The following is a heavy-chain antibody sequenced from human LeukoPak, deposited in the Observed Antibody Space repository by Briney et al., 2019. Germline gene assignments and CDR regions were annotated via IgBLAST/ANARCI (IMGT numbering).Heavy chain of an antibody. CDR1: GYTSTGYY. V-gene: IGHV1-2*02. CDR2: INPNSGGT. Sequence: ASVKVSCKASGYTSTGYYMHWVRQAPGQGLEWMGWINPNSGGTNYAQKFQGRVTMTRDTSISTAYMELSRLRSDDTAVYYCASSKQLVANWFDPWGQGTLVTVSS. J-gene: IGHJ5*02. CDR3: ASSKQLVANWFDP. D-gene: IGHD6-13*01.